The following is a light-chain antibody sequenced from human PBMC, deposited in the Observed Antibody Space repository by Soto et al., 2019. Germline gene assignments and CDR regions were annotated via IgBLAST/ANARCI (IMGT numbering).Light chain of an antibody. V-gene: IGKV1-17*01. Sequence: DIQMTQSPSSLSASAGDRLSITCRASQVITNDLGWYQQKPGKAPKRLIYAASTLQSGVPSRFSGSGSGTEFTLTISSLQPEDVATYYCLQLNTYPWTYGQGTKVDI. CDR1: QVITND. CDR2: AAS. CDR3: LQLNTYPWT. J-gene: IGKJ1*01.